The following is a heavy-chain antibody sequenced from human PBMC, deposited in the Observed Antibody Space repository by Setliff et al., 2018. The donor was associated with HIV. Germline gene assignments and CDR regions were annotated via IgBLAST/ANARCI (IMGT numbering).Heavy chain of an antibody. V-gene: IGHV4-61*01. CDR3: ARDPPGYGDSNDY. J-gene: IGHJ4*02. D-gene: IGHD4-17*01. CDR2: IYYSGST. Sequence: SETLSLTCCVSGGSVGSGSYYWSWIRQSPGKGLEWLGYIYYSGSTTYNPPLKSRVTMSIDTSKNQFSLKLRSVTAADTAVYYCARDPPGYGDSNDYWGQGTLVTVSS. CDR1: GGSVGSGSYY.